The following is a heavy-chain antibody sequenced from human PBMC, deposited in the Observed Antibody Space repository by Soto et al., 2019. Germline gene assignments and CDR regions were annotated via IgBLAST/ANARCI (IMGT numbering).Heavy chain of an antibody. CDR3: AMGRLWFGGYHFDY. CDR2: IYSGGST. CDR1: GFTVSSNY. J-gene: IGHJ4*02. V-gene: IGHV3-66*01. D-gene: IGHD3-10*01. Sequence: EVQLVESGGGLVQPGGSLRLSCAASGFTVSSNYMSWVRQAPGKGLEWVSVIYSGGSTYYADSVKGRFTISRDNSKNTLYLQMNSLRAEDTAVYYCAMGRLWFGGYHFDYWGQGTLVTVSS.